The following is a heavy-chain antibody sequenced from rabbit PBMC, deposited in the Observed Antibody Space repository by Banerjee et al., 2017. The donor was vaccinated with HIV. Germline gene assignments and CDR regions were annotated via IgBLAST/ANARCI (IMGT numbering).Heavy chain of an antibody. CDR3: ARERAGDAAYGYVGHDGFDP. D-gene: IGHD6-1*01. Sequence: QQQLVESGGGLVQPEGSLTLTCTASGFSFSSTYYMCWVRQAPGKGLEWIACIYAGSPGSTYYASWAKGRFTISKTSSTTVTLQMTSLTAADTATYFCARERAGDAAYGYVGHDGFDPWGQGTLVTVS. CDR2: IYAGSPGST. CDR1: GFSFSSTYY. J-gene: IGHJ2*01. V-gene: IGHV1S45*01.